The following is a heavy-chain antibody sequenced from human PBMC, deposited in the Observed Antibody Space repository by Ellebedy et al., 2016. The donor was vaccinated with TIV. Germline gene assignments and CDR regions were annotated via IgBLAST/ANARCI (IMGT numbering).Heavy chain of an antibody. CDR1: GFTLNDYGFSDYA. J-gene: IGHJ4*01. CDR3: VKGGWLDF. Sequence: SLKISCAASGFTLNDYGFSDYAMHWVRQTPGKGLEWVSGIYWGSNKIDYADSVRGRFTVSRDNAKNSLYLQLNNLRPEDTAIYHCVKGGWLDFWGPGTLVTVSS. V-gene: IGHV3-9*01. CDR2: IYWGSNKI. D-gene: IGHD6-19*01.